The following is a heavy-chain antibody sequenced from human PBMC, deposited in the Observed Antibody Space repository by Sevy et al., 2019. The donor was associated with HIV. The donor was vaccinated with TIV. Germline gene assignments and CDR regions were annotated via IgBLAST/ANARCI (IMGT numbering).Heavy chain of an antibody. CDR2: VYYSGST. D-gene: IGHD4-17*01. V-gene: IGHV4-59*03. CDR3: AKGFYGAFDP. J-gene: IGHJ5*02. CDR1: GGPMTTYY. Sequence: SETLSLTCTVSGGPMTTYYRSWLRQPPGKGLEWIGYVYYSGSTNYNPSLKSRVTISVDTSKNQFSLKLTSVTAADTAVYYCAKGFYGAFDPWGQGTLVTVSS.